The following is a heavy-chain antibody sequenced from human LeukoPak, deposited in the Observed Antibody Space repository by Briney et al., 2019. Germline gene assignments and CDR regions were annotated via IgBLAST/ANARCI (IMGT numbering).Heavy chain of an antibody. J-gene: IGHJ4*02. V-gene: IGHV3-23*01. CDR3: AKWAVSGRGFDY. CDR2: ITGSGGST. CDR1: GFTFSSYA. D-gene: IGHD6-19*01. Sequence: GGSQRLSCAASGFTFSSYAMSWVRQAPGKGLEWVSDITGSGGSTHYADSVKGRFTISRDNSKNTLYLQMNSLRAEDTAVYYCAKWAVSGRGFDYWGQGTLVTVSS.